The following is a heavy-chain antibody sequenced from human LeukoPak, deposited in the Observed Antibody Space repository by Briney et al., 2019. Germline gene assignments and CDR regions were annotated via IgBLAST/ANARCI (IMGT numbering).Heavy chain of an antibody. V-gene: IGHV3-7*03. J-gene: IGHJ4*02. Sequence: GGSLRLSCAVSGFTSSSYWMSWFRQAPGKGLEGLPNIKQDGSEKYYVDSVKGRFTISRDNAKNSLYLQMNSLRAEDTAVYYCARAPYCIGGSCRFDYWGQGTLVTVSS. CDR1: GFTSSSYW. CDR3: ARAPYCIGGSCRFDY. CDR2: IKQDGSEK. D-gene: IGHD2-15*01.